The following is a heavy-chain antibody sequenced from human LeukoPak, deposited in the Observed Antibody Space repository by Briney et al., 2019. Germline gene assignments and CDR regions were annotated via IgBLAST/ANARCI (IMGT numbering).Heavy chain of an antibody. CDR2: INPNSGGT. CDR1: GYTFTAYY. V-gene: IGHV1-2*02. J-gene: IGHJ3*02. Sequence: ASVKVSCKASGYTFTAYYMHWVRQAPGQRLEWMGWINPNSGGTNYAQKFQGRVTMTRDTSISTAYMELSRLRSDDAAVYYCARDDGDDAFDIWGQGTMVTVSS. D-gene: IGHD4-17*01. CDR3: ARDDGDDAFDI.